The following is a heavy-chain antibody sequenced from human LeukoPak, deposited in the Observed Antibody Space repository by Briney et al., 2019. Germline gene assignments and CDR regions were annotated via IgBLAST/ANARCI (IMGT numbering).Heavy chain of an antibody. Sequence: SLRLSCAASGFTFADYAMDWVRQAPGKGLEWDSGFSWKSGSIGYADSVKGRFTISRDNAKNSLYLQMNSLRAEDTALYYCALVPAAIRGYYYYGMDVWGQGTTVTVSS. D-gene: IGHD2-2*02. CDR2: FSWKSGSI. CDR1: GFTFADYA. J-gene: IGHJ6*02. CDR3: ALVPAAIRGYYYYGMDV. V-gene: IGHV3-9*01.